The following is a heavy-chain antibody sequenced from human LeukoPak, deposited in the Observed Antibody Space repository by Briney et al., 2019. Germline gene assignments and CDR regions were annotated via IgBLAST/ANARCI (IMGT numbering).Heavy chain of an antibody. J-gene: IGHJ4*02. CDR2: ISTSGNYI. D-gene: IGHD3-22*01. Sequence: KPGGSLRLSCAASGFTFRDYSMNWVRQAPGKGLEWVSYISTSGNYIYYADSVKGRFTISRDNAKNSLYLQVHSLRAEDTALYYCARGAYNSGGTHENWGQGTLVTVSS. CDR1: GFTFRDYS. CDR3: ARGAYNSGGTHEN. V-gene: IGHV3-21*01.